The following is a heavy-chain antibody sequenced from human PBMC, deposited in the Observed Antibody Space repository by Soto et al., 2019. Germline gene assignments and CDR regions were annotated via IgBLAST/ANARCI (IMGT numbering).Heavy chain of an antibody. CDR3: AREENSGYRLGLDY. J-gene: IGHJ4*02. V-gene: IGHV3-21*01. Sequence: EVQLVESGGGLVKPGGSLRLSCAASGFTFSSYSMNWVRQAPGKGLECVSSISSSSSYIYYADSVKGRFTISRDNAKNSLYLQMNSLRAEDTAVYYCAREENSGYRLGLDYWGQGTLVTVSS. D-gene: IGHD5-12*01. CDR2: ISSSSSYI. CDR1: GFTFSSYS.